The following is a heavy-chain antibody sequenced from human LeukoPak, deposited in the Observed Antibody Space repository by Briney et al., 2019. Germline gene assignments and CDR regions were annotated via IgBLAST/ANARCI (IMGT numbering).Heavy chain of an antibody. J-gene: IGHJ6*03. D-gene: IGHD6-13*01. CDR1: GGSISSSSYY. Sequence: KASETLSLTCTVSGGSISSSSYYWGWIRQPPGKGLGWIGNIYYSGSTYYNPSLKSRVTISVDTSKNQFSLKLSSVTAADTAVYYCARESSSSWYVPPEWYYYYNMDVWGKGTTVTVSS. CDR3: ARESSSSWYVPPEWYYYYNMDV. CDR2: IYYSGST. V-gene: IGHV4-39*07.